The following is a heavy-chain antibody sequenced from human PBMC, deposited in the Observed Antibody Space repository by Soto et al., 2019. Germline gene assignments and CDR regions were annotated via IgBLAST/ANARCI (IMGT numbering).Heavy chain of an antibody. J-gene: IGHJ4*02. D-gene: IGHD6-13*01. CDR3: TRDRYSSSLPLFDY. CDR1: GFTFGDYA. Sequence: PGVSLRLSCTASGFTFGDYAMSWFRQAPGKGLEWVGFIRSKAYGGTTEYAASVKGRFTISRDDSKSIAYLQMNSLKTEDTAVYYCTRDRYSSSLPLFDYWGQGTLVTVSS. V-gene: IGHV3-49*03. CDR2: IRSKAYGGTT.